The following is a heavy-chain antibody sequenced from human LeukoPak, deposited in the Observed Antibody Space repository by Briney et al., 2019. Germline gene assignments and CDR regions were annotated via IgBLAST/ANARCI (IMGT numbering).Heavy chain of an antibody. CDR3: ARGREDFILVPGTKRKSYYMDV. D-gene: IGHD2-2*01. Sequence: PSGTLSLTCAVYGGSFSGYYWSWIRQPPGKGLDWIGEINHSGSTNYNPSLKSRVTISVDTSKNQFSLKLSSVTAADTAVYYCARGREDFILVPGTKRKSYYMDVWGKGTTVTVSS. CDR2: INHSGST. V-gene: IGHV4-34*01. CDR1: GGSFSGYY. J-gene: IGHJ6*03.